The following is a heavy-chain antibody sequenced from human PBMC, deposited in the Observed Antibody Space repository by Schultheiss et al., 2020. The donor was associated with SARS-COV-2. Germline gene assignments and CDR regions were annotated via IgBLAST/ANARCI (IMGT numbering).Heavy chain of an antibody. CDR1: GYTFTGYY. CDR2: MNPNSGNT. D-gene: IGHD3-10*01. J-gene: IGHJ4*02. V-gene: IGHV1-8*02. Sequence: ASVKVSCKASGYTFTGYYMHWVRQATGQGLEWMGWMNPNSGNTGYAQKFQGRVTMTRNTSISTAYMELNSLRAEDTAVYYCARSGLLWFGELDGYWGQGTLVTVSS. CDR3: ARSGLLWFGELDGY.